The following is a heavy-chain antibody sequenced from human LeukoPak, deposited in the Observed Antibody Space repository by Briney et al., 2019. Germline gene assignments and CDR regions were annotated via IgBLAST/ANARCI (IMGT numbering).Heavy chain of an antibody. Sequence: ASVKVSCKASGYTFTGYYMHWVRQAPGRGLEWMGWINPNSGGTNYAQKFQGRVTMTRDTSISTAYMELSRLRSDDTAVYYCASGTHWFHYYYMDVWGKGTTVTVSS. V-gene: IGHV1-2*02. J-gene: IGHJ6*03. CDR2: INPNSGGT. D-gene: IGHD1-1*01. CDR3: ASGTHWFHYYYMDV. CDR1: GYTFTGYY.